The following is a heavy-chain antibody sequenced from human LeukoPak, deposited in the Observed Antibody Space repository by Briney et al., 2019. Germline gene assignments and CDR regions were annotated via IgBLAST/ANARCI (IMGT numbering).Heavy chain of an antibody. J-gene: IGHJ5*02. CDR2: INPNSGGT. V-gene: IGHV1-2*02. D-gene: IGHD5-18*01. CDR3: ARDHEAEHLQAFGTAMVLYNWFDP. CDR1: GYTFTGYY. Sequence: ASVKVSCKASGYTFTGYYMHWVRQAPGQGLEWMGWINPNSGGTNYAQKFQGRVTMTRDTSISTAYTELSRLRSDDTAVYYCARDHEAEHLQAFGTAMVLYNWFDPWGQGTLVTVSS.